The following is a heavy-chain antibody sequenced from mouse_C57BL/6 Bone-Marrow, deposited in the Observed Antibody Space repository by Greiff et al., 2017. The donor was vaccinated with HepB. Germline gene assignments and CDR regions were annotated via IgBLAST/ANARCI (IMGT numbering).Heavy chain of an antibody. CDR2: IYPGSGST. Sequence: VQLQQPGAELVKPGASVKMSCKASGYTLTSYWITWVKQRPGQGLEWIGDIYPGSGSTNYNEKFKSKATLTVDTSSSTAYMQLSSLTSEDSAVYYCAREDYDGDYYAMDYWGQGTSVTVSS. D-gene: IGHD2-4*01. J-gene: IGHJ4*01. V-gene: IGHV1-55*01. CDR3: AREDYDGDYYAMDY. CDR1: GYTLTSYW.